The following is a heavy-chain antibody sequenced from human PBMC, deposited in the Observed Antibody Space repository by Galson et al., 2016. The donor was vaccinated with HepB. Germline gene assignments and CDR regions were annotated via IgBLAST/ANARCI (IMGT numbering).Heavy chain of an antibody. Sequence: SLRLSCAASGFTVSNNYMSWVRQAPGKGLEWVSVIYSGGSIYYADSVKGRFTISRDNSKNTLYLQMNSLRAEDTAVYYCAKDTARYCSSTSCSYGMDVWGQGTTVTVSS. CDR3: AKDTARYCSSTSCSYGMDV. D-gene: IGHD2-2*01. CDR1: GFTVSNNY. V-gene: IGHV3-53*05. J-gene: IGHJ6*02. CDR2: IYSGGSI.